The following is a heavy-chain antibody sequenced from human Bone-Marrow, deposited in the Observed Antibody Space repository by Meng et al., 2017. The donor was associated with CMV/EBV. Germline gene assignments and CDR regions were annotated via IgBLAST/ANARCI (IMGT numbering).Heavy chain of an antibody. J-gene: IGHJ4*02. D-gene: IGHD1-26*01. Sequence: GGSLRLSCAASGFTFSSYEFNWVRQAPGKGLEWLSHINHGGTNIYYADSVKGRFTISRDDAKSLLYLQMSSLRADETAVYYCARELPASWEPFDYWGQGTLVTVSS. CDR1: GFTFSSYE. V-gene: IGHV3-48*03. CDR2: INHGGTNI. CDR3: ARELPASWEPFDY.